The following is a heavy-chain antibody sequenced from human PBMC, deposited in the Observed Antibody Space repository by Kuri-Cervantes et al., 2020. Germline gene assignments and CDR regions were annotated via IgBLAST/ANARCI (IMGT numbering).Heavy chain of an antibody. CDR2: INHSGST. D-gene: IGHD5-12*01. V-gene: IGHV4-34*01. CDR1: GGAFRGYY. J-gene: IGHJ6*03. CDR3: ARKGGYDRKVLMVFRHYYYYYMDV. Sequence: GSLRLSCAVYGGAFRGYYWNWIRQSPGGGLEWIGEINHSGSTNYNPSLKSRATMSVDTSKNQFSLNLNSVTAADTAVYYCARKGGYDRKVLMVFRHYYYYYMDVWGKGTTVTVSS.